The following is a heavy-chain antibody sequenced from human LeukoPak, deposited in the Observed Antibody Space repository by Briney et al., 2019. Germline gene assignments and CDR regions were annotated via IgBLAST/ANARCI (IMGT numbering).Heavy chain of an antibody. CDR1: GGSISTYH. J-gene: IGHJ4*02. CDR2: VYYTGST. CDR3: ARAVISFGGGIAKGFDC. D-gene: IGHD3-16*02. Sequence: SETLSLTCTVSGGSISTYHWSWIRQPPGKGPEWIGYVYYTGSTDYSPSLKSRATISVDTSMNQFSLSLSSVTAADTAIYYCARAVISFGGGIAKGFDCWGQGTLVTVSS. V-gene: IGHV4-59*01.